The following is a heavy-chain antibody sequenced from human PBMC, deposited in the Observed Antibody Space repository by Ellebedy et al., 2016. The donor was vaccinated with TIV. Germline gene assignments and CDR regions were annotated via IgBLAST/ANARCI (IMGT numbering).Heavy chain of an antibody. CDR1: GFNFGDYS. CDR2: ISGRSSYI. D-gene: IGHD2-15*01. CDR3: ARAGVVVASTQAGDY. Sequence: GGSLRLSXVGSGFNFGDYSVNWVRQAPGKGLQWVASISGRSSYIFYADSLKGRFTISRDGAKNSLYLQMKRLRAEDTAVYYCARAGVVVASTQAGDYWGQGTLVTVSS. J-gene: IGHJ4*02. V-gene: IGHV3-21*01.